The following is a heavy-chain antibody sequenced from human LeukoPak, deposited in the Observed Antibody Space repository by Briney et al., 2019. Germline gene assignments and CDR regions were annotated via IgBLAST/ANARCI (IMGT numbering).Heavy chain of an antibody. Sequence: SETLSLTCTVSGGSISSYYWSWIRQPAGKGLEWIGRIYTSGSTNYNPSLKRRVTMSVYTSKNQFSLKLSSVTAADTAVYYCARGVSFSPYYYYYMDVWGKGTTVTVSS. CDR3: ARGVSFSPYYYYYMDV. J-gene: IGHJ6*03. D-gene: IGHD3-16*02. CDR2: IYTSGST. V-gene: IGHV4-4*07. CDR1: GGSISSYY.